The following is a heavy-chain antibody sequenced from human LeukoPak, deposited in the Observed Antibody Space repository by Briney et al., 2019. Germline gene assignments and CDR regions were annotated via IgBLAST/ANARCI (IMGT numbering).Heavy chain of an antibody. V-gene: IGHV3-23*01. CDR3: AKDTVDDFWSGYYKDWFDP. CDR1: GFTFSSYA. Sequence: GGSLRLSCAASGFTFSSYAMSWVRQAPGKGLEWVSAISGSGGSTYYADSVKGRFIISRDNSKNTLYLQMNSLRAEDTAVYYCAKDTVDDFWSGYYKDWFDPWGQGTLVTVSS. CDR2: ISGSGGST. J-gene: IGHJ5*02. D-gene: IGHD3-3*01.